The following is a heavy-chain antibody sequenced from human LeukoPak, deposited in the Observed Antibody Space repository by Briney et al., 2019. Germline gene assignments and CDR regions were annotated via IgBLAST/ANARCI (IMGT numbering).Heavy chain of an antibody. V-gene: IGHV3-30-3*01. Sequence: PGRSLRLSCAASGFTFSSYAMHWVRQAPGKGLEWVAVISYDGGNKYYADSVKGRFTISRDNSKNTLYLQMNSLRAEDTAVYYCARAVCDSSGYYCYFDYWGQGTLVTVSS. D-gene: IGHD3-22*01. CDR3: ARAVCDSSGYYCYFDY. CDR1: GFTFSSYA. J-gene: IGHJ4*02. CDR2: ISYDGGNK.